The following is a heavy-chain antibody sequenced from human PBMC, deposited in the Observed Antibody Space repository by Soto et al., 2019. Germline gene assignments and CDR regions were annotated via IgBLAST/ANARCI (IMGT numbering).Heavy chain of an antibody. V-gene: IGHV4-59*01. CDR2: IYYSGST. J-gene: IGHJ4*02. D-gene: IGHD2-8*02. Sequence: SETLSLTCTVSGGSISSYYWSWIRQPPGKGLEWIGYIYYSGSTNYNPSLKSRVTISVDTSKNQFSLKLSSVTAADTAVYYCARVEERYLVAYWGQGTLVTVSS. CDR3: ARVEERYLVAY. CDR1: GGSISSYY.